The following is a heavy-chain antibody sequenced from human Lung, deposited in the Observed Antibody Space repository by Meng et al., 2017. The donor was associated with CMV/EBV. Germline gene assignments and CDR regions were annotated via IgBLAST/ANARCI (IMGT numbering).Heavy chain of an antibody. CDR1: GFTFSSNA. Sequence: GGSLRLSCAAYGFTFSSNAMSWVRQAPGKGREWVSVIYSGGSSTYYADSVKGRFTISRGNSKNTLYLQMNSLRAEDTAEYDCAKVRGYCSSTSCSPLHYWGQGXLVTVSS. CDR2: IYSGGSST. J-gene: IGHJ4*02. D-gene: IGHD2-2*01. V-gene: IGHV3-23*03. CDR3: AKVRGYCSSTSCSPLHY.